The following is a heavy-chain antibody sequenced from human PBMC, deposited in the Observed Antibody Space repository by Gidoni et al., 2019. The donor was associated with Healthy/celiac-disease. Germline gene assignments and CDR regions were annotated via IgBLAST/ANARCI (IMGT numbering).Heavy chain of an antibody. CDR1: GFSLSTSGMC. J-gene: IGHJ3*02. Sequence: QVTLRESGPALVKPTQTLTLTCTFSGFSLSTSGMCVSWIRQPPGKALEWLARIDWDDDKYYSTSLKTRLTISKDTSKNQVVLTMTNMDPVDTATYYCARSLGVITGSGAAFDIWGQGTMVTVSS. V-gene: IGHV2-70*15. CDR3: ARSLGVITGSGAAFDI. CDR2: IDWDDDK. D-gene: IGHD3-22*01.